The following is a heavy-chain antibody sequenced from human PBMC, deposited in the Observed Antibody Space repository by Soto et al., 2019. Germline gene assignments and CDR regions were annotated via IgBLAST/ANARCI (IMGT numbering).Heavy chain of an antibody. CDR1: GGSFSGYY. CDR2: INHSGST. Sequence: SETLSLTCAVYGGSFSGYYWSWIRQPPGKGLEWIGEINHSGSTNYNPSLKSRVTISVDTSKNQFSLKLSSVTAADTAVYYCARRGSSWPFDYWGQGTLVTVSS. V-gene: IGHV4-34*01. J-gene: IGHJ4*02. CDR3: ARRGSSWPFDY. D-gene: IGHD6-13*01.